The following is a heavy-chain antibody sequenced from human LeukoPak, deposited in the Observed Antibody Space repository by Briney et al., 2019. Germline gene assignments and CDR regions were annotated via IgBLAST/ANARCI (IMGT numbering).Heavy chain of an antibody. CDR1: GYTFTSYG. J-gene: IGHJ3*02. D-gene: IGHD3-22*01. CDR2: INTNTGNP. Sequence: ASVKVSCKASGYTFTSYGISRVRQAPGQGLEGMGWINTNTGNPTYAQGFTGRFVFSLDTSVSTAYLQISSLKAEDTAVYYCARAQGPYYYDEAHDAFDIWGQGTMVTVSS. V-gene: IGHV7-4-1*02. CDR3: ARAQGPYYYDEAHDAFDI.